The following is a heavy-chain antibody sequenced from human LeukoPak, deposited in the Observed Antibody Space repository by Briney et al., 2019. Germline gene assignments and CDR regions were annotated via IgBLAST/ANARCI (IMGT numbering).Heavy chain of an antibody. CDR2: IYYSGST. Sequence: SETLSLTCTVSGGSISSGGYYWRWIRQHPGKGLEWIGYIYYSGSTYYNPSLKSRVTISVDTSKNQFSLKLSSVTAADTAVYYCARGTRIQLWSYFDYWGQGTLVTVSS. CDR1: GGSISSGGYY. V-gene: IGHV4-31*03. D-gene: IGHD5-18*01. J-gene: IGHJ4*02. CDR3: ARGTRIQLWSYFDY.